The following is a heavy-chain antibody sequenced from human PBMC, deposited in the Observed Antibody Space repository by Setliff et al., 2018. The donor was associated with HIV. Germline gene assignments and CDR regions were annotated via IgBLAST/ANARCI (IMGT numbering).Heavy chain of an antibody. J-gene: IGHJ4*02. CDR1: GLTFSDYY. CDR3: ATSYLGGQAWLREVAFDY. CDR2: VDPEDGET. Sequence: GASVKVSCKASGLTFSDYYMHWVKQSPGKGLEWMGRVDPEDGETMYSKKFQGRLTISADTSTDTTYMQLSSLRSDDTATYYCATSYLGGQAWLREVAFDYWGRGSLVTVSS. V-gene: IGHV1-69-2*01. D-gene: IGHD5-18*01.